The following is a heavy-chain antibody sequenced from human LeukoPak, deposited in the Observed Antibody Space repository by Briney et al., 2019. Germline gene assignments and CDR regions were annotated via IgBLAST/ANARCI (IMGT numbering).Heavy chain of an antibody. V-gene: IGHV5-51*01. Sequence: GESLKISCKGSGYSFTSHWIGWVRQMPGKGLEWMGIIYPGDSDTRYSPSFQGQVTISADKSISTAYLQWSSLKASDTAMYYCARLTYDILTGAPGSMDVWGKGTTVTVSS. D-gene: IGHD3-9*01. J-gene: IGHJ6*03. CDR1: GYSFTSHW. CDR3: ARLTYDILTGAPGSMDV. CDR2: IYPGDSDT.